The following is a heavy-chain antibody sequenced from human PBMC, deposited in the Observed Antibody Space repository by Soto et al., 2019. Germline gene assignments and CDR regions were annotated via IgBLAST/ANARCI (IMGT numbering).Heavy chain of an antibody. V-gene: IGHV4-30-4*01. D-gene: IGHD3-10*01. J-gene: IGHJ4*02. CDR3: ARGDFTMFRGAASH. CDR1: GASISSGDYY. CDR2: IYNSGNT. Sequence: QVQLQESGPGLVKPSQTLSLTCTVSGASISSGDYYWSWIRQPPGKGLGWIGYIYNSGNTYYTPCHESRGTISRATSKNHFSLNLSSVTDAATAVYFCARGDFTMFRGAASHWGQGTLVTVSS.